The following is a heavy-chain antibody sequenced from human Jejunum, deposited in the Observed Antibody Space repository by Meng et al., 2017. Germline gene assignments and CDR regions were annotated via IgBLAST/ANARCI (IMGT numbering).Heavy chain of an antibody. Sequence: GESLKISCTTSGFTLGDYYMSWVRQAPGKGLEWVCFIRSKAYGGTTEYAASVKGRFTISRDESKSIAHLQMTSLKTEDTAVYYCTRAETGSSYLDWGQGTLVTVSS. CDR2: IRSKAYGGTT. D-gene: IGHD1-26*01. CDR1: GFTLGDYY. J-gene: IGHJ4*02. CDR3: TRAETGSSYLD. V-gene: IGHV3-49*04.